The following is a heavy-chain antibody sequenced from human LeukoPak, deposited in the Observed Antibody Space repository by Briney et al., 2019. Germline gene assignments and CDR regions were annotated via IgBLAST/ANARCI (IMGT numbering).Heavy chain of an antibody. D-gene: IGHD6-13*01. CDR1: GYTFTSYG. V-gene: IGHV1-18*01. CDR2: ISAYNGNT. Sequence: ASVKVSCKASGYTFTSYGISWVRQAPGQGLEWMGWISAYNGNTNYAQKLQGRVTMTTDTSTSTAYMELRSLRSDDTAVYYCARAGIAAATTPYYYYGMDVWGQGTTVTVSS. J-gene: IGHJ6*02. CDR3: ARAGIAAATTPYYYYGMDV.